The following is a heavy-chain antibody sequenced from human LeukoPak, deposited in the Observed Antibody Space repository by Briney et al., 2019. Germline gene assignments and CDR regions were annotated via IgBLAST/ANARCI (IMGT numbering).Heavy chain of an antibody. CDR1: GYTFTSYY. V-gene: IGHV1-46*01. J-gene: IGHJ4*02. Sequence: GASVKVSCKASGYTFTSYYMHWVRQAPGQGLEWMGIINPSGGSTSYAQKFQGRVTMTRDTSTSTVYVELSSLRAEDTAVYYCAKDGWFGESFFDYWGQGTLVTVSS. CDR3: AKDGWFGESFFDY. D-gene: IGHD3-10*01. CDR2: INPSGGST.